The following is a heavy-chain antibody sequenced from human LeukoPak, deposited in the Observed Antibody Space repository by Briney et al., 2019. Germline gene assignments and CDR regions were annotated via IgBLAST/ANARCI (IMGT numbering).Heavy chain of an antibody. CDR1: GGSISSNY. D-gene: IGHD5-18*01. Sequence: PSETLSLTCTVSGGSISSNYWSWIRQPAGKGREWIGRIYTSGSTNYNPSLKSRVTMSGDTSTTQFSLKRSSVTAADTPVYYCARKTYSYGLEGGAFDMWGQGTMVTVSS. CDR3: ARKTYSYGLEGGAFDM. J-gene: IGHJ3*02. V-gene: IGHV4-4*07. CDR2: IYTSGST.